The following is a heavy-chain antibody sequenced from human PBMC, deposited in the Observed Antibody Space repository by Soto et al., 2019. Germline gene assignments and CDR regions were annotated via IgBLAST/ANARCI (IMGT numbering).Heavy chain of an antibody. J-gene: IGHJ4*02. CDR1: GFIFSNYW. CDR2: IKQDGSEK. V-gene: IGHV3-7*01. Sequence: EVQVVESGGGLVQPGGSLRLSCAASGFIFSNYWMSWVRQAPGKGLEWVANIKQDGSEKHYVDSVKGRFTISRDNADNYLYLQMNSLRAEDTAVYYCAKNNLYCSSTNCFVFDYWGQGTLVTVSS. D-gene: IGHD2-2*01. CDR3: AKNNLYCSSTNCFVFDY.